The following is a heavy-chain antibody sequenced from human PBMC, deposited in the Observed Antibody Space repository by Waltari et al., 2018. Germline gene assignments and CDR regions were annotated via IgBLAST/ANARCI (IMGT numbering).Heavy chain of an antibody. J-gene: IGHJ5*02. CDR3: ARYYGNGEGWLDP. Sequence: QLQLQESGPGLVKPSETLSLTCPVSGGSISSGSYYWGWISQPPGKGLESIGYISYSGTTYYNLSLKSRVTMSVDTSRDQYSLSLRSVAAADTAVYYCARYYGNGEGWLDPWGQGTLVTVSS. CDR1: GGSISSGSYY. V-gene: IGHV4-39*07. D-gene: IGHD3-3*01. CDR2: ISYSGTT.